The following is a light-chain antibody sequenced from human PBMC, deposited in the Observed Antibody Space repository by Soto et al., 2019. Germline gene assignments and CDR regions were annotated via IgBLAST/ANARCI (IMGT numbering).Light chain of an antibody. Sequence: QSVLTKPASVSGSPGQSITISCTGTNSDVGSYNLASWYQQHPVKAPKLVIYKGSERPSGVSNRFSGSKSGNTASLTISGLQAEDEADYYCCSYAGSITFYVFGTGTKVTVL. CDR3: CSYAGSITFYV. J-gene: IGLJ1*01. CDR2: KGS. CDR1: NSDVGSYNL. V-gene: IGLV2-23*01.